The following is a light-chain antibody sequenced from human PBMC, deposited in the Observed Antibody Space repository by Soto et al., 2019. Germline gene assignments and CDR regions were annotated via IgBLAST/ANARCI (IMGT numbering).Light chain of an antibody. Sequence: DIQLAQSPSPLSASVGDRVTITCRASQRVSNYLSWYQQKPGNAPKLLIYAASSVQSGVPSRFSGSGSGTDFTLTISLLHPEYFATYYCQQSYCTQFAFGPGTKVD. CDR1: QRVSNY. V-gene: IGKV1-39*01. CDR3: QQSYCTQFA. J-gene: IGKJ3*01. CDR2: AAS.